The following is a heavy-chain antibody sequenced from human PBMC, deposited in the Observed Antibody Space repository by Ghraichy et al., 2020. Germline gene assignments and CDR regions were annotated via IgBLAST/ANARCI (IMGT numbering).Heavy chain of an antibody. D-gene: IGHD6-19*01. CDR1: GGSISSGSYY. CDR2: IYTSGST. J-gene: IGHJ4*02. CDR3: ARKRMGSSGWSRDYFDY. Sequence: LRLSCTVSGGSISSGSYYWSWIRQPAGKGLEWIGRIYTSGSTNYNPSLKSRVTISVDTSKNQFSLKLSSVTAADTAVYYCARKRMGSSGWSRDYFDYWGQGTLVTVSS. V-gene: IGHV4-61*02.